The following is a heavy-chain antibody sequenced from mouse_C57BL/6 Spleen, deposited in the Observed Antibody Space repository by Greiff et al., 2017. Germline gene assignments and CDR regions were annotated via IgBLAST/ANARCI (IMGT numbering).Heavy chain of an antibody. Sequence: EVQVVESGGGLVKPGGSLKLSCAASGFTFSSYAMSWVRQTPEKRLEWVATISDGGGYTYYPDNVKGRFTISRDNAKNTLYLQMSHLKSEDTAMYYCAREGDGYSDYWGQGTPLTVSS. J-gene: IGHJ2*01. CDR2: ISDGGGYT. D-gene: IGHD2-3*01. CDR3: AREGDGYSDY. CDR1: GFTFSSYA. V-gene: IGHV5-4*01.